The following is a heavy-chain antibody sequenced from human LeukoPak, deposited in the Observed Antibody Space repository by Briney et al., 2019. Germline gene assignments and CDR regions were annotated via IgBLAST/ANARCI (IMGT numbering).Heavy chain of an antibody. J-gene: IGHJ4*02. V-gene: IGHV4-34*01. CDR3: ASLGLSITGEQGIDY. CDR2: INHSGST. Sequence: PSETLSLTCAVYGGSFSGYYWSWIRQPPGKGLEWIGEINHSGSTNYNPSLKSRVTISVDTSKNQFSLKLSSVTAADTAVYYCASLGLSITGEQGIDYWGQGTLVTVSS. D-gene: IGHD1-20*01. CDR1: GGSFSGYY.